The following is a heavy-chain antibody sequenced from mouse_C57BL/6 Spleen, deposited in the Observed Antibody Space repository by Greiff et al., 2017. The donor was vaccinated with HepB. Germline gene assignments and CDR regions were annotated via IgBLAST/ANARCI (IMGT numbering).Heavy chain of an antibody. V-gene: IGHV1-55*01. J-gene: IGHJ3*01. CDR2: IYPGSGST. CDR3: ARGELGFLFAY. CDR1: GYTFTSYW. D-gene: IGHD4-1*01. Sequence: QVQLKESGAELVKPGASVKMSCKASGYTFTSYWITWVKQRPGQGLEWIGDIYPGSGSTNYNEKFKSKATLTVDTSSSTVYMQLSSLTSEDSAVYYCARGELGFLFAYWGQGTLVTVSA.